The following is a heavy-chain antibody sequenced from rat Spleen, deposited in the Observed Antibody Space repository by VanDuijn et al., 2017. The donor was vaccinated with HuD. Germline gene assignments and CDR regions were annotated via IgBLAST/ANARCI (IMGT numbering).Heavy chain of an antibody. V-gene: IGHV5S23*01. CDR2: ISTSGGST. Sequence: EVQLVESDGGLVQPGRSLKLSCAASGFTFSNYDMAWVRQAPTKGLEWVASISTSGGSTYYRDSVKGRFTISRDNAKSTLCLHMDSLRSEDTATYYCATAGARISRFAYWGQGTLVTVSS. J-gene: IGHJ3*01. D-gene: IGHD2-7*01. CDR3: ATAGARISRFAY. CDR1: GFTFSNYD.